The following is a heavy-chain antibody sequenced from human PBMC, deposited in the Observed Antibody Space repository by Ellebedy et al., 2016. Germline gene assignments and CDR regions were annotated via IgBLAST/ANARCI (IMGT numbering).Heavy chain of an antibody. D-gene: IGHD3-22*01. CDR2: ISAYNGNA. CDR3: ARETSMIPPPLYYYGMDV. Sequence: ASVKVSXXASGYTFTNFGISWVRQAPGQGLEWMGWISAYNGNANYAQKLQGRVTMTTDTSTSTAYMELRSLRSDDTAVYYCARETSMIPPPLYYYGMDVWGQGTTVTVSS. CDR1: GYTFTNFG. J-gene: IGHJ6*02. V-gene: IGHV1-18*01.